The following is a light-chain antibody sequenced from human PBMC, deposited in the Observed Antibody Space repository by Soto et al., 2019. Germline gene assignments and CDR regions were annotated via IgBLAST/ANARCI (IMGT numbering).Light chain of an antibody. CDR1: SSDVGGYNY. Sequence: LTQPASVSGSPGQSITISCTGTSSDVGGYNYVSWYQQHPGKAPKLMIYEVSNRPSGVSNRFSGSKSGNTASLTISGLQAEDEADYCCSSYTSSSTLVFGTGTKVTVL. J-gene: IGLJ1*01. CDR3: SSYTSSSTLV. CDR2: EVS. V-gene: IGLV2-14*01.